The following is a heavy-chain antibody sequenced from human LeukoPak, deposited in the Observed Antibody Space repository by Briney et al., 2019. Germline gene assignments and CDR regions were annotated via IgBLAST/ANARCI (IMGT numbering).Heavy chain of an antibody. J-gene: IGHJ4*02. CDR1: GFTFSSYG. Sequence: PGRSLRLSCAASGFTFSSYGMHWVRQAPGKGLEWVAVISYDGSNKYYADSVKGRSTISRDNSKNTLYLQMNSLRAEDTAVYYCAKWFGSSYGYLDYWGQGTLVTVSS. D-gene: IGHD5-18*01. V-gene: IGHV3-30*18. CDR2: ISYDGSNK. CDR3: AKWFGSSYGYLDY.